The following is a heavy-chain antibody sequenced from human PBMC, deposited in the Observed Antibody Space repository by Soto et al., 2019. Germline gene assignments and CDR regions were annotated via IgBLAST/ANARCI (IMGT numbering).Heavy chain of an antibody. CDR3: ARLRQLGELDY. D-gene: IGHD1-1*01. Sequence: ETLSLTCAVSGNSISSDYYWGWIRQPPGKGLEWIGSIYHSGSTYYNPSLKSRVTISVDTSKNRFSLKMSSVTAADTAVYYCARLRQLGELDYWGQGTLVTVSS. CDR1: GNSISSDYY. V-gene: IGHV4-38-2*01. CDR2: IYHSGST. J-gene: IGHJ4*02.